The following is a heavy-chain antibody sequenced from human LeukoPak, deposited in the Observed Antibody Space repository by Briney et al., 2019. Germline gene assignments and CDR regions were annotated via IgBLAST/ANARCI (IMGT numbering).Heavy chain of an antibody. CDR3: ATTGKGYDSNGYRNDAFDI. CDR1: GYTFTSYY. CDR2: INPTGGST. J-gene: IGHJ3*02. D-gene: IGHD3-22*01. Sequence: GASVKVSCKASGYTFTSYYMHWVRQAPGQGLEWMGQINPTGGSTGYAQKFQGRVTMTRDMSTSTAYMELSSLRSEDTAVYYCATTGKGYDSNGYRNDAFDIWGQGTMVTVSS. V-gene: IGHV1-46*01.